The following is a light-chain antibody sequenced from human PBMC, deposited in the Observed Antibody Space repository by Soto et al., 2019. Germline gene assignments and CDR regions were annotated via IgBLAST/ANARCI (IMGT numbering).Light chain of an antibody. CDR3: SSYTITNTYV. Sequence: QSALTQPPSVSGSPGQSVAISCTGTSSDVGSFNRVSWYQQPPGTAPKLIISEVSNRPSGVPDRFSVSKSGNTASLTISGLQAEDEADYYCSSYTITNTYVFGTGTKLTVL. CDR1: SSDVGSFNR. J-gene: IGLJ1*01. CDR2: EVS. V-gene: IGLV2-18*02.